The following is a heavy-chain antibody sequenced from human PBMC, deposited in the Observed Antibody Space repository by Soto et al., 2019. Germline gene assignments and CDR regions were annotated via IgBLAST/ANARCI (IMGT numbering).Heavy chain of an antibody. D-gene: IGHD3-22*01. J-gene: IGHJ4*02. Sequence: PSETLSLTCAVYGGSFSGYYWSWIRQPPGKGLEWIGEINHSGSTNYNPSLKSRVTISVDTSKNQFSLKLSSVTAVDTAVYYCARSLVIMSFDYWGQGTLVTVSS. CDR2: INHSGST. V-gene: IGHV4-34*01. CDR3: ARSLVIMSFDY. CDR1: GGSFSGYY.